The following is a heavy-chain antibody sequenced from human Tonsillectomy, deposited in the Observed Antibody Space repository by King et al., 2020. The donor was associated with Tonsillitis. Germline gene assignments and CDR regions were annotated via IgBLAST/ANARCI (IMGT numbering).Heavy chain of an antibody. V-gene: IGHV1-46*01. CDR2: INPSGGST. Sequence: VQLVESGAEVKKPGASVEVSCKASGYTFTSYYMHWVRQAPGQGLEWMGIINPSGGSTSYAQKFQGRVTMTRDTSTSTVYMELSSLRSEDTAVYYCARVVLGPDHYYYGMDVWGQGTTVTVSS. CDR3: ARVVLGPDHYYYGMDV. CDR1: GYTFTSYY. D-gene: IGHD3-16*01. J-gene: IGHJ6*02.